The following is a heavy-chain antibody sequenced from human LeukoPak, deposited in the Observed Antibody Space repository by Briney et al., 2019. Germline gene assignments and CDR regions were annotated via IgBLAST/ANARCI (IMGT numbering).Heavy chain of an antibody. Sequence: PGGSLRLSCAASGFTFSSYAMSWVRQAPGKGLEGASAISGSGGSTHYADSVKGRFTISRDNSKNTLYLQMNSLRAEDTAVYYCAKYSGYHFLDAFDIWGQGTMVTVSS. CDR2: ISGSGGST. V-gene: IGHV3-23*01. CDR3: AKYSGYHFLDAFDI. J-gene: IGHJ3*02. CDR1: GFTFSSYA. D-gene: IGHD5-12*01.